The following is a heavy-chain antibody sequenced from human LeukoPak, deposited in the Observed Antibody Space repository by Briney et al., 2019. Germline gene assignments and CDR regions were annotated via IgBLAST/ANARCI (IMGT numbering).Heavy chain of an antibody. CDR3: ARMTTVTTAPFDY. V-gene: IGHV5-51*01. Sequence: GESLKISCKGSGYSFTSYWIGWVLQLPGKGLQGMGIIYPGDSDTRYSPSFQGQVTVSADKSMSTAYLQWSSLKASDTAMYYCARMTTVTTAPFDYWGQGTLVTVSS. CDR2: IYPGDSDT. J-gene: IGHJ4*02. D-gene: IGHD4-17*01. CDR1: GYSFTSYW.